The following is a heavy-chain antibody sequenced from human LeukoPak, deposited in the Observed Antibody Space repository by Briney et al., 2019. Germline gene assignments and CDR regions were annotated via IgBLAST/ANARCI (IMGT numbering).Heavy chain of an antibody. CDR2: ISSTSTYI. Sequence: GGPLRLSCAASGFMVSTYTINWVRQAPGKGLEWVSSISSTSTYIYYGDSVKGRFTISRDNAKNSLYLQMNSLRVEDTAVYFCARAFGPMSIFDYWGQGTLVTVSS. J-gene: IGHJ4*02. D-gene: IGHD3-3*02. CDR1: GFMVSTYT. V-gene: IGHV3-21*01. CDR3: ARAFGPMSIFDY.